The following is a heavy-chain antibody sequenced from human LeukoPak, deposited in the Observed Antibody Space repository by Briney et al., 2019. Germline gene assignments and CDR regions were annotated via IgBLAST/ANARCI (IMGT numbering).Heavy chain of an antibody. CDR1: GFTFSSYA. CDR3: AKGRGYDSSGYYYYY. Sequence: PGGSLRLSCAASGFTFSSYAMSWVRHAPGKGLEWVSAISGSGGSTYYADSVKGRFTISRDNSKNTLYLQMNSLRAEDTVVYYCAKGRGYDSSGYYYYYWGQGTLVTVSS. J-gene: IGHJ4*02. V-gene: IGHV3-23*01. CDR2: ISGSGGST. D-gene: IGHD3-22*01.